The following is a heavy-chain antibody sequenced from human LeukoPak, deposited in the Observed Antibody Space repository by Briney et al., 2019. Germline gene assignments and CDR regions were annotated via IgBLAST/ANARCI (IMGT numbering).Heavy chain of an antibody. J-gene: IGHJ3*01. CDR1: GYSFSDYW. V-gene: IGHV1-2*02. CDR2: INPNSGDT. D-gene: IGHD5-18*01. Sequence: ASVKVSCKASGYSFSDYWIHWVRQAPGQGLEWMGWINPNSGDTTNAETFQGRVTMTRDTSFNTVYLELNSLTSDDTAVYYCARDYSDGYNRRDAFDVWGQGTTLIVSS. CDR3: ARDYSDGYNRRDAFDV.